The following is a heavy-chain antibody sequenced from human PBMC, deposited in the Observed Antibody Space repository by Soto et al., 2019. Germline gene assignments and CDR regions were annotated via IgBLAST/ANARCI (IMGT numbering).Heavy chain of an antibody. V-gene: IGHV1-18*04. D-gene: IGHD6-19*01. CDR1: GYTFTSYG. Sequence: ALVKFSCQASGYTFTSYGISWVRQAPGQGLEWMGWISAYNGNTNYAHKLQGRCTMTTDTSTSTAYMELRSLRSDNTAGYYCARNHLPVYSSGRQFDFWGRGTLVTVSS. J-gene: IGHJ5*01. CDR3: ARNHLPVYSSGRQFDF. CDR2: ISAYNGNT.